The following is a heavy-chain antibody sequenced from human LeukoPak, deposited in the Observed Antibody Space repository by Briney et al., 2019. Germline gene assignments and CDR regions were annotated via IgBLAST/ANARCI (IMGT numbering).Heavy chain of an antibody. CDR1: GGSISSSSYY. CDR2: IYYSGST. D-gene: IGHD3-22*01. CDR3: ATHYYDSMYYFDY. Sequence: SETLSLTCTVSGGSISSSSYYWGWIRQPPGKGLEWIGSIYYSGSTYYNPSLKSRVTISVDTSKNQFSLKLSSVTAADTAVYYCATHYYDSMYYFDYWGQGTLVTVSS. J-gene: IGHJ4*02. V-gene: IGHV4-39*01.